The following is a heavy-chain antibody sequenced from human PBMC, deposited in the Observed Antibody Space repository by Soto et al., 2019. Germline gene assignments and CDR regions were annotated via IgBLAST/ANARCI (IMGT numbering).Heavy chain of an antibody. J-gene: IGHJ5*02. Sequence: QVQLVESGGGVVQPGRSLRLSCVASGFTLSSTGMHWVRQAPGKGLEWVAMISYDGSNTFYADSVKGRFTISRDNSWNTRYLQMDSLRPEDTSVYYCAKDWGSSGWFNWFDPWGQGTLVTVSS. V-gene: IGHV3-30*18. CDR3: AKDWGSSGWFNWFDP. CDR1: GFTLSSTG. D-gene: IGHD6-19*01. CDR2: ISYDGSNT.